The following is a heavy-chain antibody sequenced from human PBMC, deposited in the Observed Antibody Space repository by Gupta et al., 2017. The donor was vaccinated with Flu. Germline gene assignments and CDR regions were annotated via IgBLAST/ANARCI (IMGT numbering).Heavy chain of an antibody. J-gene: IGHJ3*02. CDR2: ISSSGSTI. D-gene: IGHD3-22*01. CDR3: ARDFNYYYDSSGGAFDI. V-gene: IGHV3-48*03. Sequence: EVQLVESGGGLVQPGGSLRLSCAASGFAFSSYEMNWVRQAPGKGLEWVSYISSSGSTIYYADSVKGRFTISRDNAKNSLYLQMNSLRAEDTAVYYCARDFNYYYDSSGGAFDIWGQGTMVTVSS. CDR1: GFAFSSYE.